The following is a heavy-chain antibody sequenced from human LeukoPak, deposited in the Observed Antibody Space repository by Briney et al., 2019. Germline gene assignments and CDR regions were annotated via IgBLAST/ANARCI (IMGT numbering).Heavy chain of an antibody. CDR1: GFTFRSYG. CDR2: IWNDGSNK. Sequence: GRSLRLSCAASGFTFRSYGMHWVRQAPGKGLEWVAVIWNDGSNKYYADSVKGRFTISRDNSKNTLFQQMNSLRAEDTAVYYCARLSGASHRSFDYWGQGTLVTVSS. D-gene: IGHD6-25*01. CDR3: ARLSGASHRSFDY. J-gene: IGHJ4*02. V-gene: IGHV3-33*01.